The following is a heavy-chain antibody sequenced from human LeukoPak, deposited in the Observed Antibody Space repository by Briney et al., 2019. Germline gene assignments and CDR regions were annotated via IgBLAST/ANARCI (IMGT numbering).Heavy chain of an antibody. Sequence: PSETLSLTCVVYGGSFSGYYWTWIRQPPGKGLEWIGEINHSGSTNYNPSLKSRVTISLDTSNNQFSLKLSSVTAADTAVYYCARGPDCSGRSCTDRPIDYWGQGTLVTVSS. CDR1: GGSFSGYY. D-gene: IGHD2-15*01. CDR2: INHSGST. J-gene: IGHJ4*02. V-gene: IGHV4-34*01. CDR3: ARGPDCSGRSCTDRPIDY.